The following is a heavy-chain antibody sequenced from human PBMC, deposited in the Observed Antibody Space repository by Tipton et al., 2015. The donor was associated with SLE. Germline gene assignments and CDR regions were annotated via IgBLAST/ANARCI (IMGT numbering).Heavy chain of an antibody. J-gene: IGHJ4*02. CDR2: IYYSGST. V-gene: IGHV4-61*08. Sequence: TLSLTCTVSGGSISSGGYYWSWIRQHPGKGLEWIGYIYYSGSTNYNPSLRSRVTISVDTSKNQFSLNLSSVTAADTAVYYCARSSDWQQLFDYWGQGTLVTVSS. CDR3: ARSSDWQQLFDY. D-gene: IGHD6-13*01. CDR1: GGSISSGGYY.